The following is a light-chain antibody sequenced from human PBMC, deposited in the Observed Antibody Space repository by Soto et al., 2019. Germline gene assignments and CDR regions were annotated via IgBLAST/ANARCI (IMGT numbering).Light chain of an antibody. CDR2: VND. V-gene: IGLV1-44*01. Sequence: QSVLTQPPSVSGTLGQGVTISCSGSTSNIGGNTVGWFQQLPGTAPKVLIYVNDKRPSGVPDRFSGSKSGTSAYLAISGLQSEDEADYYCAAWDGSLSGHVFGAGTKVTVL. J-gene: IGLJ1*01. CDR3: AAWDGSLSGHV. CDR1: TSNIGGNT.